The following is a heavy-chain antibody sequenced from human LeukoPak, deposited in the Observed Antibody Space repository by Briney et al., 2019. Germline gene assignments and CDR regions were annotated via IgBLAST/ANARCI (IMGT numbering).Heavy chain of an antibody. Sequence: GGSLRLSCAASGFTFSSYAMSWVRQAPGKGLEWVSAISGSGGSTYYADSVKGRFTISRDNSKNTLYLQMNSLRAEDTAVYYCAKDLSYDILTGLSEGYFDYWDQGTLVTVSS. CDR1: GFTFSSYA. V-gene: IGHV3-23*01. D-gene: IGHD3-9*01. CDR2: ISGSGGST. CDR3: AKDLSYDILTGLSEGYFDY. J-gene: IGHJ4*02.